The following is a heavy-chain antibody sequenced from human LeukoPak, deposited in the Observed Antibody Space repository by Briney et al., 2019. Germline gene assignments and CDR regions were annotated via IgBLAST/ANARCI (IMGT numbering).Heavy chain of an antibody. CDR2: IYYSGST. J-gene: IGHJ3*02. CDR3: ARRETVSAGDAFDI. D-gene: IGHD3-10*01. V-gene: IGHV4-59*08. Sequence: SETLSLTCTVSGFSISSYYWSWIRQPPGKGLEWIGYIYYSGSTNYNPSLKSRLTITANTSKNQFSQKLSSVTAADTAVYYCARRETVSAGDAFDIWGQGTMVTVSS. CDR1: GFSISSYY.